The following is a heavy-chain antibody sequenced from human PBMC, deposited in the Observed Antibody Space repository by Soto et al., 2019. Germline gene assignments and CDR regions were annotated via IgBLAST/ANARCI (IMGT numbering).Heavy chain of an antibody. CDR3: ERAWFGDCFDI. Sequence: PGGSLRLSCAASGFTFSSYWMSWVRQAPGKGLEWVANIKQDGSEKYYVDSVKGRFTISRDNAKNSLYLQMNSLRAEDTAVYYCERAWFGDCFDIWVQGAMVTVS. V-gene: IGHV3-7*01. CDR1: GFTFSSYW. D-gene: IGHD3-10*01. CDR2: IKQDGSEK. J-gene: IGHJ3*02.